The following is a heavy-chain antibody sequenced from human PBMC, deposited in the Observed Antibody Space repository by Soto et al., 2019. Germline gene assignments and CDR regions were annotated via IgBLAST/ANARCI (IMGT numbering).Heavy chain of an antibody. CDR1: GCTFSSYA. CDR2: IIPIFGTA. Sequence: GASVKVSCKASGCTFSSYAISWVRQAPGQGLEWMGGIIPIFGTANYAQKFQGRVTITADESTSTAYMELSSLRSEDTAVYYCARDTDSSGYYPRWFDPWGQGTLVTVSS. V-gene: IGHV1-69*13. CDR3: ARDTDSSGYYPRWFDP. J-gene: IGHJ5*02. D-gene: IGHD3-22*01.